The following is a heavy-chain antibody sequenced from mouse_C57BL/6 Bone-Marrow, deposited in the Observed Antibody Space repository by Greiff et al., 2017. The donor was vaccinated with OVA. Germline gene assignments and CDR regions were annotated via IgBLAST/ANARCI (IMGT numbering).Heavy chain of an antibody. J-gene: IGHJ3*01. Sequence: VQLKESGPELAKPGASVKIPCKASGYTFTDYNMAWVKQSHGKSLEWIGDINSNNGGTIYNQKFKGKATLTVDKSSSTAYMELRSLTSEDTAVYYGARGGYYDYDGGAWFAYWGQGTLVTVSA. CDR1: GYTFTDYN. D-gene: IGHD2-4*01. CDR2: INSNNGGT. V-gene: IGHV1-18*01. CDR3: ARGGYYDYDGGAWFAY.